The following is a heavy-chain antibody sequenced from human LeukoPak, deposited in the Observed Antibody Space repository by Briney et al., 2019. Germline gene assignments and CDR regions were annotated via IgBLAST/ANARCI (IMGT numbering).Heavy chain of an antibody. CDR1: XFTXXSXX. CDR3: ARDLRRGIAARPSDY. V-gene: IGHV3-48*01. CDR2: XSSSSSTI. J-gene: IGHJ4*02. D-gene: IGHD6-6*01. Sequence: CAAXXFTXXSXXMNWVXQXPXXGXXXXXXXSSSSSTIYYADSVKGRFTISRDNAKNSLYLQMNSLRAEDTAVYYCARDLRRGIAARPSDYWGQGTLVTVSS.